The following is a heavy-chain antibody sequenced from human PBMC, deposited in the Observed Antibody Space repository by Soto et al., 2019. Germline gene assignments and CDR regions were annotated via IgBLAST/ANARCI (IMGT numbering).Heavy chain of an antibody. CDR1: GGSISSGDYY. Sequence: SETLSLTCTVSGGSISSGDYYWSWIRQPPGKGLEWIGYIYYSGSTYYNPSLKSRVTISVDTSKNQFSLKLSSVTAADTAVYYCATGGAFYDSSGYLDYWGQGTLVTVSS. D-gene: IGHD3-22*01. J-gene: IGHJ4*02. CDR3: ATGGAFYDSSGYLDY. V-gene: IGHV4-30-4*01. CDR2: IYYSGST.